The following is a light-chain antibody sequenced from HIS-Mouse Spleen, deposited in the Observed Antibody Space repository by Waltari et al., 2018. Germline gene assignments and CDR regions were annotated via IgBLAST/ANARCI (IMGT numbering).Light chain of an antibody. Sequence: SSELTQDPAVSVALGQTVRITCQGDSLRSYYASWYQQKPGQAPVLVIYGKNTRPSEIPDRFSGSSSGNTASLTITGAQAEDEADDYCNSRDSSGNHVVFGGGTKLTVL. CDR2: GKN. CDR3: NSRDSSGNHVV. CDR1: SLRSYY. J-gene: IGLJ2*01. V-gene: IGLV3-19*01.